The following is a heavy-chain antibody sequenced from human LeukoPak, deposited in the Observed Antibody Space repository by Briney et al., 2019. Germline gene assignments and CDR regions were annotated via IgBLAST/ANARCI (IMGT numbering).Heavy chain of an antibody. CDR3: ARDDSWAFDI. J-gene: IGHJ3*02. CDR1: GFPFSSYR. D-gene: IGHD2-15*01. Sequence: PGGSLRLSRAASGFPFSSYRINWVRPAPGKGLQGVSYISSGSGSSIYYADSVKGRFSISRDNAKNSLYLQMNSLRDEDTAVCHCARDDSWAFDIWGEGTMVTVSS. CDR2: ISSGSGSSI. V-gene: IGHV3-48*02.